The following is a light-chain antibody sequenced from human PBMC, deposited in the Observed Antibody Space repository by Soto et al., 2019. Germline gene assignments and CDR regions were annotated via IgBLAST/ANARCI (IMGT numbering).Light chain of an antibody. V-gene: IGKV3-15*01. CDR1: QSVSSN. CDR3: QQYGSPSWT. Sequence: EIVMTQSPATLSVSPGERVTLFCRASQSVSSNLAWYQLKLGQAPRLLIYGASTRATDIPARFSGSGSGTEFTLTISRLEPEDFAVYYCQQYGSPSWTFGQGTKVDI. CDR2: GAS. J-gene: IGKJ1*01.